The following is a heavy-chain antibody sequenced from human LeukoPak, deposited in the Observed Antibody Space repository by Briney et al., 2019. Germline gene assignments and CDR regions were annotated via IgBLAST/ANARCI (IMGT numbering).Heavy chain of an antibody. D-gene: IGHD3-22*01. CDR1: GFTFSSYA. V-gene: IGHV3-30-3*01. J-gene: IGHJ4*02. CDR2: ISYDGSNK. Sequence: TGGSLRLSCAASGFTFSSYAMHGVRQAPGKGLEWVAVISYDGSNKYYADSVKGRFTISRDNSKNTLYLQMNSLRAEDTAVYYCARERYSRYYDSSGYLDYWGQGTLVTVSS. CDR3: ARERYSRYYDSSGYLDY.